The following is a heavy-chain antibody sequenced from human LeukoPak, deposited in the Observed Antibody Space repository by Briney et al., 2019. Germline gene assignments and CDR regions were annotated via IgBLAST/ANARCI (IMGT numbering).Heavy chain of an antibody. D-gene: IGHD3-22*01. CDR3: ARARTNYYYDSSGYYRDAFGI. J-gene: IGHJ3*02. Sequence: GGSLRLSCAASGFTFSSYEMNWVRQAPGKGLEWVSYISSSGSTIYYADSVKGRFTISRDNAKNSLYLQMNSLRAEDTAVYYCARARTNYYYDSSGYYRDAFGIWGQGTMVTVSS. CDR1: GFTFSSYE. CDR2: ISSSGSTI. V-gene: IGHV3-48*03.